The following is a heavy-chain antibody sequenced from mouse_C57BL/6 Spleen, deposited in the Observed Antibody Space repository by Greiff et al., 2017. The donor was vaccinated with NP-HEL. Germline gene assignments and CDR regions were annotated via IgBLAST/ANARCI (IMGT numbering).Heavy chain of an antibody. CDR2: FHPYNDDT. V-gene: IGHV1-47*01. Sequence: VQRVESGAELVKPGASVKMSCKASGYTFTTYPIEWMKQNHGKSLEWIGNFHPYNDDTKYNEKFKGKATLTVEKSSSTVYLELSRLTSDDSAVYYCARGYYDSRGFAYWGQGTLVTVSA. J-gene: IGHJ3*01. CDR3: ARGYYDSRGFAY. CDR1: GYTFTTYP. D-gene: IGHD2-4*01.